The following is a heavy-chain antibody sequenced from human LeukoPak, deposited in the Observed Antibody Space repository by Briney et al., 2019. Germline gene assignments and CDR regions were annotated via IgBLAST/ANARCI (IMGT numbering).Heavy chain of an antibody. V-gene: IGHV3-23*01. CDR2: ITGTGHIT. D-gene: IGHD3-16*01. Sequence: GGSLRLSCAASGFTFSSYGMSWVRQAPGRGLEWVSAITGTGHITYYADSVKGRFTISRDNSKNTLYLQMNSLRAEDTALYYCARDRLGAMLFFDSWGQGTLVTVSS. CDR1: GFTFSSYG. CDR3: ARDRLGAMLFFDS. J-gene: IGHJ4*02.